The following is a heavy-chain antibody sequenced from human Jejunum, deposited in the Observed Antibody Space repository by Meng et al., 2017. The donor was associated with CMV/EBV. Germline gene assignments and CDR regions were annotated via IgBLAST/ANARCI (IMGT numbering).Heavy chain of an antibody. CDR3: ARLYSSSSYRFDP. V-gene: IGHV3-48*03. D-gene: IGHD6-6*01. J-gene: IGHJ5*02. Sequence: SGFTLSSYEMNGVRQAPGRGREWVSYISSGGSTIYYADSVKGRFTISRDNAKNSLYLQMNSLRAEDTAVYYCARLYSSSSYRFDPWGQGTLVTVSS. CDR1: GFTLSSYE. CDR2: ISSGGSTI.